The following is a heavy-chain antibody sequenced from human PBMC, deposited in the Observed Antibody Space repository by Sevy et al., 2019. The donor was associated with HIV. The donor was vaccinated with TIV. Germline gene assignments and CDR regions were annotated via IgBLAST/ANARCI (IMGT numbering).Heavy chain of an antibody. CDR1: GGSFSNSD. CDR2: INPRFGTA. J-gene: IGHJ4*02. Sequence: ASVKVSCKVSGGSFSNSDVIWVRQAPGQGLEWMGRINPRFGTANYAQRFQGRVTITADESTRTVFMELSRLRSEDTALFYCARVGGAREGYDYVGSSFIDHWGQGTLVTVSS. CDR3: ARVGGAREGYDYVGSSFIDH. V-gene: IGHV1-69*13. D-gene: IGHD3-16*01.